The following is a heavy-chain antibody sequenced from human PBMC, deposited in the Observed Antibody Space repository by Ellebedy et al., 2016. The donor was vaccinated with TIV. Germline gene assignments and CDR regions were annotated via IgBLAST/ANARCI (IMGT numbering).Heavy chain of an antibody. Sequence: GGPLRLSXAASGFTYSNFAMSWVRQAPGKGLEWVACVTGSGVRTNYADSVKGRFTISRDNSKNTLYLQMNSLRVEDTAVYYCAKGRLATNYYHGMDVWGQGTTVTVSS. D-gene: IGHD5-12*01. CDR2: VTGSGVRT. J-gene: IGHJ6*02. V-gene: IGHV3-23*01. CDR1: GFTYSNFA. CDR3: AKGRLATNYYHGMDV.